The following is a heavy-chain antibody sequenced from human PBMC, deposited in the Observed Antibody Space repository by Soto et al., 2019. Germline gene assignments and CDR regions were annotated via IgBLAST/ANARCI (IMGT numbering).Heavy chain of an antibody. D-gene: IGHD3-22*01. J-gene: IGHJ4*01. V-gene: IGHV4-59*01. CDR1: GGSINTYY. CDR3: ARGSGYTAIDF. CDR2: ISYSGTT. Sequence: SETLSLTCTVSGGSINTYYWSWIRQPPGKGLEWIGYISYSGTTNYNPSLKSRVATSVDTSKNQFSLKLSSVTAADTAIYYCARGSGYTAIDFWGQGTLVTVSS.